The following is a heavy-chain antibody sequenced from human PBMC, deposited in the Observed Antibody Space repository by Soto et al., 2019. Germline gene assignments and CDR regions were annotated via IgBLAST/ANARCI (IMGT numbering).Heavy chain of an antibody. J-gene: IGHJ4*02. CDR1: ERIFRGYG. Sequence: PGGSLTLSCTVSERIFRGYGMHWLRQAAGKGLEWVAIIRFDGSNINYADFVMGRFTISRDNSKNTLYLEMNSLRVEDTAVYYCARDGVGTTAFWGYLDYWGQGT. CDR3: ARDGVGTTAFWGYLDY. D-gene: IGHD1-1*01. V-gene: IGHV3-33*01. CDR2: IRFDGSNI.